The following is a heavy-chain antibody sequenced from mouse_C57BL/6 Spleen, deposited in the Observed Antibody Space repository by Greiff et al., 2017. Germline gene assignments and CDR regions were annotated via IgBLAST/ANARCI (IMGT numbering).Heavy chain of an antibody. D-gene: IGHD3-2*02. J-gene: IGHJ2*01. Sequence: QVQLQQPGAELVMPGASVKLSCKASGYTFTSYWMHWVKQRPGQGLEWIGEIDPSDSYTNYNQKFKGKSTLTVDKSSSTAYMQLSSLTSEDSAVYYCARGGYGRDFDYWGQGTTLTVSS. CDR1: GYTFTSYW. CDR2: IDPSDSYT. CDR3: ARGGYGRDFDY. V-gene: IGHV1-69*01.